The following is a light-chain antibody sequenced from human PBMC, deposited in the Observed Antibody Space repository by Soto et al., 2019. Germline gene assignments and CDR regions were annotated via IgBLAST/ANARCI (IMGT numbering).Light chain of an antibody. Sequence: DIQMTHSPSSLSASVGDIVTITCRASQSISSYLSWYQQKPGKAPKLLIYGASRLQSGVPSRFSGSGSGTEFTLTISSLQSEDFAVYYCQQYNNWPPITFGQGTRLAIK. CDR1: QSISSY. CDR3: QQYNNWPPIT. J-gene: IGKJ5*01. V-gene: IGKV1-39*01. CDR2: GAS.